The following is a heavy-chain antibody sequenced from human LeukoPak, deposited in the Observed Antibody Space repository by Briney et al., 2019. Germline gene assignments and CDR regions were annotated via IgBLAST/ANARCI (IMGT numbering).Heavy chain of an antibody. CDR1: GFTFSGYW. V-gene: IGHV3-7*01. D-gene: IGHD4-23*01. CDR2: IKKDGSEK. Sequence: GGSLRLSCAASGFTFSGYWMSWVRQAPGKGLEWVANIKKDGSEKYYVDSVKGRFTISRDNAKTSLYLQMNSLRAEDTAVYYCANLLRWEPYWGQGTLVTVSS. CDR3: ANLLRWEPY. J-gene: IGHJ4*02.